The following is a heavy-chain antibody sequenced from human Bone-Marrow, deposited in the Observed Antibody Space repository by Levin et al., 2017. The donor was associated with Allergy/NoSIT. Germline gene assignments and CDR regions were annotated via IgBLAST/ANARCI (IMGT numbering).Heavy chain of an antibody. J-gene: IGHJ4*02. CDR1: GFSLSNSW. D-gene: IGHD3-16*01. CDR3: SKQFTW. CDR2: ISSKPDGAAT. Sequence: GGSLRLSCAASGFSLSNSWMNWVRQAPGKGLEWIGRISSKPDGAATDYAAPLKGIFTISRDDSTNTLYLQMNSLKVEDTGLYYCSKQFTWWGQGTLVTVSS. V-gene: IGHV3-15*01.